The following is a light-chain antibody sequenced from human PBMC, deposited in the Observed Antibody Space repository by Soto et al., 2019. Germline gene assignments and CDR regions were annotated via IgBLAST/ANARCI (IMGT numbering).Light chain of an antibody. J-gene: IGLJ2*01. CDR2: EVS. CDR1: SSDVGGYNY. CDR3: SSYTSTTPPVL. V-gene: IGLV2-14*01. Sequence: QSALTQPASVSGTPGQSITISCTGTSSDVGGYNYVSWYQQHPGKAPKLMIYEVSNRPSGVSNRFSGSKSGNTASLTISGPQAEEEADYYCSSYTSTTPPVLFGGGTKLTVL.